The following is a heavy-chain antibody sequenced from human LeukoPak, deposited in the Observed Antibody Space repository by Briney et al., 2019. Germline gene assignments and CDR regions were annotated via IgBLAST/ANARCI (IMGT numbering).Heavy chain of an antibody. Sequence: SQTLSLTCTVSGGSISSGGYYWSWIRQPPGKGLEWIGDIYYSGSPDYNPSLKSRVTISGDTSKNQFSLKLSSVTAADTAVYYCARSPLGYSSGWYAGVGILDYWGQGTLVTVSS. CDR3: ARSPLGYSSGWYAGVGILDY. CDR2: IYYSGSP. CDR1: GGSISSGGYY. J-gene: IGHJ4*02. D-gene: IGHD6-13*01. V-gene: IGHV4-61*08.